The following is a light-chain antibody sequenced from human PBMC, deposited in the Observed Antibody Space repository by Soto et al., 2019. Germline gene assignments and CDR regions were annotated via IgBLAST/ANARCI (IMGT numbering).Light chain of an antibody. CDR3: QQSDSTPYT. CDR2: VAS. V-gene: IGKV1-39*01. J-gene: IGKJ2*01. CDR1: QSISSN. Sequence: DIQMTQSPSSLSASVGDRVTITCRASQSISSNLNWYQQKPGEAPKLLIYVASSLQSGVPSRFSGSESGTDYTLTISSLQPDDFGTYYCQQSDSTPYTFGQGTKLESK.